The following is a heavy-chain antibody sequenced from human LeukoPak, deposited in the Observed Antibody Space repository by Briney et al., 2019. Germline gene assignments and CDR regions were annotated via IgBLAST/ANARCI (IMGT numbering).Heavy chain of an antibody. V-gene: IGHV1-46*01. CDR2: INPSGGST. Sequence: GASVKVSCKASGYTFTSYAMNWVRQAPGQGLEWMGIINPSGGSTSYAQKFQGRVTMTRDMSTSTVYMELSSLRSEDTAVYYCARPLSYYYDSSGGFDYWGQGTLVTVSS. CDR3: ARPLSYYYDSSGGFDY. CDR1: GYTFTSYA. J-gene: IGHJ4*02. D-gene: IGHD3-22*01.